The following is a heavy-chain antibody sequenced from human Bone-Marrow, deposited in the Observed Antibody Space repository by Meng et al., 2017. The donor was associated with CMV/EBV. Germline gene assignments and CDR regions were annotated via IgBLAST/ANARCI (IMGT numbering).Heavy chain of an antibody. D-gene: IGHD3-3*01. CDR1: GYTFTGYY. V-gene: IGHV1-2*02. CDR3: TVGPGGRFLEWPKIIGFDYGMDV. CDR2: INPNSGGT. Sequence: ASVKVSCKASGYTFTGYYMHWVRQAPGQGLECMGWINPNSGGTNYAQKFQGRVTMTRDTSISTAYMELSRLRSDDTAVYYCTVGPGGRFLEWPKIIGFDYGMDVWGQGTTVTVSS. J-gene: IGHJ6*02.